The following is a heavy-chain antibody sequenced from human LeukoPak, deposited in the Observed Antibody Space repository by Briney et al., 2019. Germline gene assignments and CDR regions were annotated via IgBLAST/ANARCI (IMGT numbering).Heavy chain of an antibody. D-gene: IGHD4-17*01. Sequence: ETLSLTCTVSGDSISSHFWTWIRQPPGKGLEFIGYVYYRGSTYYNTSLKSRVTISVDTSKNQSSLTLTSVTTADTAVYYCARRWANTGYYNLLQPGGQGPLVTVSS. J-gene: IGHJ1*01. V-gene: IGHV4-59*11. CDR1: GDSISSHF. CDR3: ARRWANTGYYNLLQP. CDR2: VYYRGST.